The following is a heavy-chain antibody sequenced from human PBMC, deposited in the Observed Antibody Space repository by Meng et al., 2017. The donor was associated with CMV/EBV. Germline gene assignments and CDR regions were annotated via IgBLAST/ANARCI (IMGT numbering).Heavy chain of an antibody. CDR1: GGSFSCYY. Sequence: LWVLVLLTPSTPLALICACYGGSFSCYYWSRIPQPPGKGLEWIGAINHSVRTNYTPSLKSRVTISVDKSKNQFSLKLSSVTAGDTAVYYCARVWDSGWDYWGQGTLVTVSS. V-gene: IGHV4-34*01. D-gene: IGHD3-22*01. CDR2: INHSVRT. CDR3: ARVWDSGWDY. J-gene: IGHJ4*02.